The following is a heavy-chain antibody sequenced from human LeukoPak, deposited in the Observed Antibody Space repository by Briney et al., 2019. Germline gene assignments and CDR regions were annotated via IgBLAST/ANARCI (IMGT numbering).Heavy chain of an antibody. V-gene: IGHV4-31*03. CDR3: ARDKPYGSGSYIDY. D-gene: IGHD3-10*01. CDR1: GGSISSGGYY. J-gene: IGHJ4*02. Sequence: SETLSLTCTVSGGSISSGGYYWSWIRQHPGKGLEWIGYIYYSGSTYYNPSLKSRVTISVDTSKNQFSLKLSSVTAADTAVYYCARDKPYGSGSYIDYWGQGTLVTVYS. CDR2: IYYSGST.